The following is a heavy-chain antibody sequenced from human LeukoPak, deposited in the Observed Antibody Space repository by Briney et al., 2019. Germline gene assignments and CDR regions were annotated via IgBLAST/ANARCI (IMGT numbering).Heavy chain of an antibody. CDR1: GFTFANTW. D-gene: IGHD3-10*01. Sequence: GGSLRLSCAASGFTFANTWMHWVRQAPGKGLVWVSIINNDGSSTNYADSVKGRSTISRDNAKNTLYLQMNSLRDEDTAVYYCVIGGTYGSGSWGQGTLVTVSS. CDR2: INNDGSST. CDR3: VIGGTYGSGS. V-gene: IGHV3-74*01. J-gene: IGHJ4*02.